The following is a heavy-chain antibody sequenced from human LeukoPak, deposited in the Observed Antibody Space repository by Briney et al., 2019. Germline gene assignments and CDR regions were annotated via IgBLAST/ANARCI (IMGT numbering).Heavy chain of an antibody. CDR3: ARLGSYTFNLIAVAGSNWFDP. D-gene: IGHD6-19*01. J-gene: IGHJ5*02. V-gene: IGHV4-61*01. Sequence: SETLSLTCTVSGGSVSSASYYWSWIRQSPGKGLEWIGCFYNTGSTNYNPSLKSRVTISVDTSKNQFSLKLSSVTAADTAVYYCARLGSYTFNLIAVAGSNWFDPWGQGTLVTVSS. CDR2: FYNTGST. CDR1: GGSVSSASYY.